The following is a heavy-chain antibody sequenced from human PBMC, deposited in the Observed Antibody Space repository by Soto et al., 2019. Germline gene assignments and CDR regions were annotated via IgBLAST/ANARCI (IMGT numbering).Heavy chain of an antibody. Sequence: SETLSLTCTVSGGSISSYYWSWIRQPPGKGLEWIGYIYSGGSTNYNPSLKSRVTISVDTSRNQFSLKLSSVTAADTAVYYCARHGVYYYDSSGSRNWFDPWGQGTLVTVSS. CDR1: GGSISSYY. CDR3: ARHGVYYYDSSGSRNWFDP. J-gene: IGHJ5*02. V-gene: IGHV4-59*08. CDR2: IYSGGST. D-gene: IGHD3-22*01.